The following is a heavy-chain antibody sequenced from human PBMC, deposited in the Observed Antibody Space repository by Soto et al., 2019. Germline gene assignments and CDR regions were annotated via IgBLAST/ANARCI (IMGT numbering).Heavy chain of an antibody. J-gene: IGHJ4*02. Sequence: SQTLSLTCAVYGGSFSGYYWSWIRQPPGKGLEWIGEINHSGSTNYNPSLKSRVTISVDTSKNQFSLKLSSVTAADTAVYYCARVYKQLWLRFDYWGQGTLVTVSS. V-gene: IGHV4-34*01. CDR3: ARVYKQLWLRFDY. D-gene: IGHD5-18*01. CDR2: INHSGST. CDR1: GGSFSGYY.